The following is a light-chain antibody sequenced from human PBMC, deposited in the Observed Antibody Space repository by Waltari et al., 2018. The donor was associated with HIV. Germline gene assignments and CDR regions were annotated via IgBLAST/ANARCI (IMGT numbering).Light chain of an antibody. CDR2: GAS. V-gene: IGKV4-1*01. CDR3: QQYYSSPRT. CDR1: QSISHNSNNQNY. J-gene: IGKJ1*01. Sequence: DIVMTQSPDSLAVSLGERATINCQSSQSISHNSNNQNYLAWYQQKPGQPPRLLIYGASARESGVPDRFSGSGSGTSFSLSISSLQAEDVAVYFCQQYYSSPRTFGQGTKVEIK.